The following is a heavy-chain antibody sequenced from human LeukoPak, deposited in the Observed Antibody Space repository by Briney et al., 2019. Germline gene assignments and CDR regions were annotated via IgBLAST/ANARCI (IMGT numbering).Heavy chain of an antibody. CDR3: TTEGYGSGSYDH. CDR2: ISGSGGST. Sequence: PGGSLRLSCVASGFTFGSYAMSWVRQAPGKGLEWVSPISGSGGSTYYADSVKGRFTISRDNSKNTLYLQMNSLKTEDTAVYYCTTEGYGSGSYDHWGQGTLVTVSS. J-gene: IGHJ4*02. CDR1: GFTFGSYA. D-gene: IGHD3-10*01. V-gene: IGHV3-23*01.